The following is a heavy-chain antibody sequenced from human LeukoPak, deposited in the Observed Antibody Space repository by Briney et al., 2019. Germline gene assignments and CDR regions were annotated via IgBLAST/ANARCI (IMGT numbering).Heavy chain of an antibody. J-gene: IGHJ4*02. CDR1: GGTFISYA. Sequence: ASVKVSCKASGGTFISYAISWVRQAPGQGLEWMGRIIPIFGTANYAQKFQGRVTITTDESTSTAYMELSSLRSEDTAVYYCARDSEAGYYGYYFDYWGQGTLVTVSS. D-gene: IGHD3-9*01. CDR3: ARDSEAGYYGYYFDY. CDR2: IIPIFGTA. V-gene: IGHV1-69*05.